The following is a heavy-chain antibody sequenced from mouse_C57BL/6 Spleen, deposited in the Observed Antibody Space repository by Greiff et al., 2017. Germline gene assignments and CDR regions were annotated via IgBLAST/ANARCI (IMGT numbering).Heavy chain of an antibody. Sequence: EVKVEESGGGLVKPGGSLKLSCAASGFTFSDYGMHWVRQAPEKGLEWVAYISSGSSTIYYADTVKGRFTISRDNAKNTLFLQMTSLRSEDTAMYYCARLDYYGSAYWGQGTLVTVSA. D-gene: IGHD1-1*01. CDR2: ISSGSSTI. V-gene: IGHV5-17*01. CDR3: ARLDYYGSAY. CDR1: GFTFSDYG. J-gene: IGHJ3*01.